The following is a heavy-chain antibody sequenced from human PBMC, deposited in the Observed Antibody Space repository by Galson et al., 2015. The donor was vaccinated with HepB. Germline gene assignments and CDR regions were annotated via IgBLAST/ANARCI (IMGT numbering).Heavy chain of an antibody. D-gene: IGHD2-21*02. J-gene: IGHJ3*02. Sequence: SLRLSCAGSGYAFSNYGMSWVRQAPGQGLEWVASINENGAYTFYIDSVRGRFTISRDNSMTTLYVHMYSLRGEDTAVYYCAKHMPVTAGLGAFDIWGQGTKVIVSS. CDR1: GYAFSNYG. CDR2: INENGAYT. V-gene: IGHV3-23*01. CDR3: AKHMPVTAGLGAFDI.